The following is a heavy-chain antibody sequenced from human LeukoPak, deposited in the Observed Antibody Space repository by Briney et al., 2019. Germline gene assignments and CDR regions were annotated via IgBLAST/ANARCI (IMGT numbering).Heavy chain of an antibody. D-gene: IGHD1-26*01. CDR3: AMYGGSYSV. CDR1: GGSISTYY. CDR2: IYINGNT. V-gene: IGHV4-4*07. J-gene: IGHJ4*02. Sequence: SETLSLTCTVSGGSISTYYWTWIRQPAGKGLEWIGRIYINGNTNYNPSLKSRVTMSVDTSKNQFSLKLSSVTAADTAVYYCAMYGGSYSVWGQGTLVTVSS.